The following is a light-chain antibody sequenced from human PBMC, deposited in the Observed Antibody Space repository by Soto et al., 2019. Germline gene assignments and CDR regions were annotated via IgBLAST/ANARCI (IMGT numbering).Light chain of an antibody. CDR1: QTISTY. V-gene: IGKV1-39*01. J-gene: IGKJ2*01. Sequence: DIQMTQSPSSLSASVGDRVMITCRASQTISTYLNWYQQKPGTAPKLLIYDASTLQSGVPSRFSGSGSGTDFTLTISTLQPEDFATYYCQQSYSARYTFGQGTKLEIK. CDR2: DAS. CDR3: QQSYSARYT.